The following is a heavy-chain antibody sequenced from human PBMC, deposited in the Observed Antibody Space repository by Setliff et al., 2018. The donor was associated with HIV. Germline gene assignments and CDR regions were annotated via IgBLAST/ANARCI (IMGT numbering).Heavy chain of an antibody. CDR2: IYSGGST. CDR1: GFTFNYHA. J-gene: IGHJ5*02. V-gene: IGHV3-23*01. D-gene: IGHD3-16*01. Sequence: PGGSLRLSCAASGFTFNYHAMTWVRQAPGKGLEWVSTIYSGGSTYHADSVKGRFTISRDNSRDTLYLEMNNLRAEDTALYYCAKDYTPTFWEYNWFDVWGQGTQVTVSS. CDR3: AKDYTPTFWEYNWFDV.